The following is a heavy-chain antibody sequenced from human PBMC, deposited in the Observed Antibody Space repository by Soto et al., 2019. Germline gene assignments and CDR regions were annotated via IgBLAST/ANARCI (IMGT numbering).Heavy chain of an antibody. CDR1: GGSITSINW. CDR2: IYHGGST. V-gene: IGHV4-4*02. J-gene: IGHJ5*02. D-gene: IGHD1-7*01. CDR3: ATLELGAVS. Sequence: QVQLQESGPGLVRPSETLSLTCAVSGGSITSINWWSWVRQSPEKGLEWIGEIYHGGSTKYVPSLESRLTMSIDKSKIQFSLRLSSVTAADTAVYYCATLELGAVSWGPGILVTVSS.